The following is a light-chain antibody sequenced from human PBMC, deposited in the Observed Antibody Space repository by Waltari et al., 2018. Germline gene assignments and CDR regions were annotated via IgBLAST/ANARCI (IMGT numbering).Light chain of an antibody. J-gene: IGKJ3*01. CDR1: QSIGSH. CDR2: GAS. V-gene: IGKV3-20*01. Sequence: EIVLTQSPATLSLSPGERATLSCRASQSIGSHLAWFQQKPGQAPRLVVYGASKRATGIPDRFSSSGSETDFTLTISSLEPEDSAVYYCQQYGSSPFTFGPGTRVHI. CDR3: QQYGSSPFT.